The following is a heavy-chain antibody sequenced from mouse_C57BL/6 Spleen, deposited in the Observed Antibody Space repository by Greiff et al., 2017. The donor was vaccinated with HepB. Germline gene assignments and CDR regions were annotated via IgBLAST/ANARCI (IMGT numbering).Heavy chain of an antibody. V-gene: IGHV1-4*01. D-gene: IGHD4-1*01. CDR2: INPSSGYT. J-gene: IGHJ3*01. CDR1: GYTFTSYT. Sequence: QVQLQQSGAELARPGASVKMSCKASGYTFTSYTMHWVKQRPGQGLEWIGYINPSSGYTKYNQKFKDKATLTADKSSITAYMQLSCLTSEDSAVYYCARWEEEGAYWGQGTLVTVSA. CDR3: ARWEEEGAY.